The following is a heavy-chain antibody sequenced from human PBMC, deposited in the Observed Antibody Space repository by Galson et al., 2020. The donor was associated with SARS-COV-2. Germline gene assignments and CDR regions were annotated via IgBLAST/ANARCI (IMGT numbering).Heavy chain of an antibody. Sequence: LKISCAASGFNVRDNYVSWVRQAPGQGLEWVSIIHSDGTTYYADSVNGRFVTSRDNSRNTLYLQMNSLRVEDTAVYYCARDSHSGGRADSWGQGTLVIVSS. CDR3: ARDSHSGGRADS. J-gene: IGHJ5*01. CDR1: GFNVRDNY. V-gene: IGHV3-53*01. CDR2: IHSDGTT. D-gene: IGHD1-26*01.